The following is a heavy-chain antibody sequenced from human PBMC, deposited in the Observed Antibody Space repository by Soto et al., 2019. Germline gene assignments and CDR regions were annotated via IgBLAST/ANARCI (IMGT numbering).Heavy chain of an antibody. CDR2: ISSDGSTT. CDR3: GKRACSGCLRDYFGD. J-gene: IGHJ4*02. D-gene: IGHD2-15*01. Sequence: GGSLRLSCAASGFTFNAYWMHWVRQAPGKGLVWVSRISSDGSTTTYADSVKGRFTISRDNSKNTLYLQMNSLRAEDTAVYYCGKRACSGCLRDYFGDWGEGTVVTVSS. CDR1: GFTFNAYW. V-gene: IGHV3-74*01.